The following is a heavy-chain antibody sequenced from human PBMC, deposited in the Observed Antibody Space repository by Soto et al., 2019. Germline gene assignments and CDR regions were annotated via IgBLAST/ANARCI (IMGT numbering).Heavy chain of an antibody. V-gene: IGHV3-30*18. CDR1: GFTFSSYG. J-gene: IGHJ4*02. Sequence: QVQLVESGGGVVQPGRSLRLSCAASGFTFSSYGMHWVRQAPGKGLEWVAVISYDGSNKYYADSVKGRFTISRDNSKNTMYLQMNSLRAEDTAVYYCAKDDIVLMVYATGVDYWGQGTLVTVSS. CDR3: AKDDIVLMVYATGVDY. D-gene: IGHD2-8*01. CDR2: ISYDGSNK.